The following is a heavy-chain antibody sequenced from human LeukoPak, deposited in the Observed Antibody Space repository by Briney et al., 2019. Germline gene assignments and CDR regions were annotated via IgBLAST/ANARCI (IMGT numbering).Heavy chain of an antibody. CDR2: ISSGGMWI. CDR3: TRERGLIAPSGVDL. V-gene: IGHV3-21*01. D-gene: IGHD6-13*01. J-gene: IGHJ5*02. Sequence: GGSLRLSCAASGFTFSTYSMNWVRQAPGKGLEWLSSISSGGMWIYYADSLKGRFTISRDNAKNSLYLQMKSLRVEDTGVYYCTRERGLIAPSGVDLWGQGTLVTVSS. CDR1: GFTFSTYS.